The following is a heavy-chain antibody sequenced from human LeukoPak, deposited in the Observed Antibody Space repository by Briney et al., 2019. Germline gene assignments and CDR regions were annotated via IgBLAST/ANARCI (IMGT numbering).Heavy chain of an antibody. J-gene: IGHJ4*02. CDR2: IYYSG. CDR1: GGSFSGYY. CDR3: ARLWSTYCSGGSCPHQPNY. D-gene: IGHD2-15*01. Sequence: SEALSLTCAVYGGSFSGYYWSWIRQPPGKGLEWIGSIYYSGSRVTISADTSKNQFSLKLSSVTAADTAVYYCARLWSTYCSGGSCPHQPNYWGQGTLVTVSS. V-gene: IGHV4-34*01.